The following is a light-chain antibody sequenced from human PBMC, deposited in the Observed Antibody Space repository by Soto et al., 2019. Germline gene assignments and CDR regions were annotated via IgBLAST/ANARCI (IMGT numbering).Light chain of an antibody. CDR3: SSYTSTSTLVV. CDR2: DVT. CDR1: SSDIGGYDY. J-gene: IGLJ2*01. V-gene: IGLV2-14*01. Sequence: QSALTQPASVSGSPGQSITISCTGTSSDIGGYDYVSWYQQYPGKVPKLMIYDVTNRASGVPSRFSASKSGDTASLTISGLQAEDEADYYCSSYTSTSTLVVFGGGTQLTAL.